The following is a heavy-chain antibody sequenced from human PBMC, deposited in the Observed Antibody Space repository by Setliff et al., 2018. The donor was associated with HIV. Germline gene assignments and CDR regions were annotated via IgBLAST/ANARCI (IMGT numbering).Heavy chain of an antibody. CDR2: INPSGGST. J-gene: IGHJ3*02. D-gene: IGHD2-2*01. Sequence: ASVKVSCKASGHTFTSYYIHWVRQAPGQGLEWMGRINPSGGSTSYAQKFQGRVTVTRDTSTSTAYMELRSPRSDDTAVYYCARPAMALDYAFDIWGQGTMVTVS. CDR1: GHTFTSYY. V-gene: IGHV1-46*01. CDR3: ARPAMALDYAFDI.